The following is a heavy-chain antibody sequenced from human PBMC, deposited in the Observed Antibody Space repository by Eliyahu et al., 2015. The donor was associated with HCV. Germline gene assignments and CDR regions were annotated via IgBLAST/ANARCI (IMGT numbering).Heavy chain of an antibody. D-gene: IGHD1-26*01. Sequence: QVQLVESGGGXVQPGRSLXLSCAASGFPFSXYGMPWVRQAPGXGLEWVAVIXYDGSNKXYADSVKGRFTISRDNSKNTLYLQMNSLRAEDTAVYYCANGALPWGQGTLVTVSS. CDR2: IXYDGSNK. J-gene: IGHJ5*02. V-gene: IGHV3-30*18. CDR1: GFPFSXYG. CDR3: ANGALP.